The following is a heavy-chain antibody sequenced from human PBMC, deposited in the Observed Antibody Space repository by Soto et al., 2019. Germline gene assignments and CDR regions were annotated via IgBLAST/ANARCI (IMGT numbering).Heavy chain of an antibody. Sequence: PSETLSLTCAVYGGSFSGYYWSWIRQPPGKGLEWIGEINHSGSTNYNPSLKSRVTISVDTSKNQFSLKLSSVTAADTAVYYCALTGEVVPAEAEYFQHWGQGTLVTVSS. CDR2: INHSGST. CDR3: ALTGEVVPAEAEYFQH. D-gene: IGHD2-2*01. J-gene: IGHJ1*01. CDR1: GGSFSGYY. V-gene: IGHV4-34*01.